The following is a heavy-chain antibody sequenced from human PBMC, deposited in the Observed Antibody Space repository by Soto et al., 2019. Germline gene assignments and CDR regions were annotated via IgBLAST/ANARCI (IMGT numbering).Heavy chain of an antibody. V-gene: IGHV4-59*08. J-gene: IGHJ4*02. CDR3: ARRYGGNLDY. Sequence: QVQLQESGPGLVKPSETLSLTCTVSGGSISSYYWSWIRQPPGKGLEWIGYIYYSGGTNYNPSRKSRVTISVDSSKNHFSLKLSSVTAADTAVYYCARRYGGNLDYWGQGTLVTVSS. CDR1: GGSISSYY. D-gene: IGHD1-26*01. CDR2: IYYSGGT.